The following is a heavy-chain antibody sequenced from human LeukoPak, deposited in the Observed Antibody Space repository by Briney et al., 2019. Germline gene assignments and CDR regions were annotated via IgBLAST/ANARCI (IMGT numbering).Heavy chain of an antibody. CDR2: IYYIGNT. V-gene: IGHV4-30-2*03. J-gene: IGHJ5*02. D-gene: IGHD1-26*01. CDR1: GDSISTSGYS. Sequence: TPSQTLSLTCTVSGDSISTSGYSYDWIRQPPGKGLEWIGNIYYIGNTWYNPSLKSRVTMSVDTSKNQFSLRLSSVTATDTAVYYCTRHLPGATWFDPWGQGTQVTVSS. CDR3: TRHLPGATWFDP.